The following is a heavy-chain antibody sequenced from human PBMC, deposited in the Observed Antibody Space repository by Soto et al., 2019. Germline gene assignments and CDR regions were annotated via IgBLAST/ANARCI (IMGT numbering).Heavy chain of an antibody. CDR3: AKKHNTRSYFEY. D-gene: IGHD1-20*01. V-gene: IGHV3-30*18. J-gene: IGHJ4*02. CDR1: GFSFTSYG. CDR2: ISSDGSEK. Sequence: QVQLVESGGGVVQPGRSLRLSCAASGFSFTSYGMHWVRQAPGKGLEWVAVISSDGSEKHYADSVKGRFTISRDTSKNTLYLQMNSLRDEDTAVYFCAKKHNTRSYFEYWGQGALVTVSS.